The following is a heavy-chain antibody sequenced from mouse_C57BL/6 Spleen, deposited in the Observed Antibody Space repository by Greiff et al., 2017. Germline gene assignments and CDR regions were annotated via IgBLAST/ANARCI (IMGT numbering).Heavy chain of an antibody. D-gene: IGHD4-1*01. CDR2: ISYDGSN. CDR3: ARLKGNGDGAY. Sequence: VQLQQSGPGLVKPSQSLSLTCSVTGYSITSGYYWNWIRQFPGNKLEWMGYISYDGSNNYNPSLKNRISITRDTSKNQFFLKLNSVTTEDTATYYCARLKGNGDGAYWGQGTLVTVSA. V-gene: IGHV3-6*01. CDR1: GYSITSGYY. J-gene: IGHJ3*01.